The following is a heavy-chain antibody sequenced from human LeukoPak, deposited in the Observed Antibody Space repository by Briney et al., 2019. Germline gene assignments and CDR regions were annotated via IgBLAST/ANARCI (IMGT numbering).Heavy chain of an antibody. D-gene: IGHD3-10*01. V-gene: IGHV3-7*01. CDR2: INQDGSET. CDR3: AKSNAARDASGSDY. CDR1: GFTFSSYW. J-gene: IGHJ4*02. Sequence: RGSLRLSCAASGFTFSSYWMGWVRQAPGKGLEWVANINQDGSETYYVDSVEGRITISRDNAKNSLYLQMNSLRAEDTAVYFCAKSNAARDASGSDYWGQGTLVTVSS.